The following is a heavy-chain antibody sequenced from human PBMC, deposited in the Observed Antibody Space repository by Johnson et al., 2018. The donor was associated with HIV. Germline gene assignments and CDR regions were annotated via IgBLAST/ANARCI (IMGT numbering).Heavy chain of an antibody. CDR3: AKLRGGSTPPSTSLDVFDI. J-gene: IGHJ3*02. CDR2: IRYDGSSK. CDR1: GFTFSNYG. V-gene: IGHV3-30*02. D-gene: IGHD2-15*01. Sequence: QVQLVESGGGVVQPGGSLRLSCAASGFTFSNYGMHWVRQAPVKGLEWVAFIRYDGSSKYYVDSVKGRFTISRDNSKNTVYLQMNSLRPEDTAVYYCAKLRGGSTPPSTSLDVFDIWGQGTMVTVSS.